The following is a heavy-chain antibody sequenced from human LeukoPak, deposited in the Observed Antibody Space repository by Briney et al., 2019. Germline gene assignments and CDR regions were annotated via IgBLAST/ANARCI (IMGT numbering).Heavy chain of an antibody. J-gene: IGHJ4*02. Sequence: SETLSLTCTVSGGSISSYYWSWIRQPPGKGLEWVGFIFYSGTTNYNPSLKSRVTISVDTSKNQFSLKLSSVTAADTAVYYCARGGWNKFDYWGQGTLVTVSS. CDR2: IFYSGTT. V-gene: IGHV4-59*01. D-gene: IGHD3-22*01. CDR1: GGSISSYY. CDR3: ARGGWNKFDY.